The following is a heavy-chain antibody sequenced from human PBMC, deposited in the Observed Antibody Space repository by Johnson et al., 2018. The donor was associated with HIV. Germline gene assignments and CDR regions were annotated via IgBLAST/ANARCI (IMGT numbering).Heavy chain of an antibody. CDR2: INWNGGST. Sequence: MLLVESGGGVVRPGGSLRLSCAASGFTFDDYGMSWVRQAPGKGLEWVSGINWNGGSTGYADSVKGRFTISRDNAKNSLYLQMNSLRAEDTALYYCAKDMSVGASPVAFDIWGQGTMVTVSS. CDR1: GFTFDDYG. J-gene: IGHJ3*02. D-gene: IGHD1-26*01. CDR3: AKDMSVGASPVAFDI. V-gene: IGHV3-20*04.